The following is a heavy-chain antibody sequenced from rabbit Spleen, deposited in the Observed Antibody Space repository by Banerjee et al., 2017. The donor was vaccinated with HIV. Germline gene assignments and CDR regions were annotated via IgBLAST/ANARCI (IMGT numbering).Heavy chain of an antibody. J-gene: IGHJ5*01. V-gene: IGHV1S47*01. CDR2: IYNGDGTT. Sequence: EESGGDLVKPGASLTLTCTASGFSFSSSYWICWVRQAPGKGPEWIACIYNGDGTTYYASWVNGRFTISRSTSLNTVTLQMTSLTAADTATYFCARDRGNLDYLDCLDVWGPGTLVTVS. CDR1: GFSFSSSYW. CDR3: ARDRGNLDYLDCLDV. D-gene: IGHD5-1*01.